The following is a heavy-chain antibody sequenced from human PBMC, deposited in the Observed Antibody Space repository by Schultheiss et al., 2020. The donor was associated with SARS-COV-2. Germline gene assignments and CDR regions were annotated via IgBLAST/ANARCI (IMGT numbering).Heavy chain of an antibody. CDR3: ARENDVLRFLEWLSEFDY. Sequence: LSLTCTVSGGSISSSSYYWSWIRQPPGKGLEWVSYISSSSSTIYYADSVKGRFTISRDNAKNSLYLQMNSLRAEDTAVYYCARENDVLRFLEWLSEFDYWGQGTLVTVSS. J-gene: IGHJ4*02. D-gene: IGHD3-3*01. V-gene: IGHV3-11*04. CDR1: GGSISSSSYY. CDR2: ISSSSSTI.